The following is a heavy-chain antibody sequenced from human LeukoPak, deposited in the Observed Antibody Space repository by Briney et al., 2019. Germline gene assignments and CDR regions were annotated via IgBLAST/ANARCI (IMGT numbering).Heavy chain of an antibody. V-gene: IGHV4-4*07. D-gene: IGHD2-2*01. CDR1: GGSISSYY. CDR3: ARGPRYCSSTSCHNWYFDL. J-gene: IGHJ2*01. CDR2: TYTSGST. Sequence: PSETLSLTCTVSGGSISSYYWSWIRQPAGKGLEWIGRTYTSGSTNYNPSLKSRVTMSVDTSKNQFSLKLSSVTAADTAVYYCARGPRYCSSTSCHNWYFDLWGRGTLVTVSS.